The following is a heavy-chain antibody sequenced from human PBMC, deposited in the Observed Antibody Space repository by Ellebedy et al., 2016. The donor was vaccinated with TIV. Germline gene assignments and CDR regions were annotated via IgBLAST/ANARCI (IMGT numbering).Heavy chain of an antibody. CDR2: INTDGSSS. J-gene: IGHJ4*02. CDR3: ARESVRYFDWDS. D-gene: IGHD3-9*01. CDR1: GFTLSGYY. V-gene: IGHV3-74*01. Sequence: GESLKISCVASGFTLSGYYMHWVRQVPGTGLVWFARINTDGSSSNYADSVEGRFTISRDNAKKTLYLEMSGLRVEDTAVYYCARESVRYFDWDSWGQGTLVT.